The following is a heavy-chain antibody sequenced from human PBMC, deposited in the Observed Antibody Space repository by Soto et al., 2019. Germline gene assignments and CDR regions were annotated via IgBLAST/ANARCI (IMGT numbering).Heavy chain of an antibody. CDR3: VRTSLVVAAATPEDY. D-gene: IGHD2-15*01. V-gene: IGHV3-74*01. J-gene: IGHJ4*02. CDR2: INSDGSST. Sequence: EVQLVESGGGLVQPGGSLRLSCAASGFTFSSYWMHWVRQAPGKGLVWVSRINSDGSSTSYADSVKGRFTISRDNAKNTLYLQMNSLGAEDTAVYYCVRTSLVVAAATPEDYWGQGTLVTVSS. CDR1: GFTFSSYW.